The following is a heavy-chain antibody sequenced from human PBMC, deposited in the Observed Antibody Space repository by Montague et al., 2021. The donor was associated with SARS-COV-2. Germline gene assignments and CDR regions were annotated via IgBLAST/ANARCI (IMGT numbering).Heavy chain of an antibody. V-gene: IGHV4-39*01. Sequence: ETLSLTCSVSGGSFSSGDSYWGWRRQAPGKGLEWIGDLHYAGSAYYNPSLRGRVTISADTSKNQFSLKLNSVTAADTAVYYCVATYNGNWYYFDYWGQGTLVTVSS. D-gene: IGHD1-7*01. CDR2: LHYAGSA. J-gene: IGHJ4*02. CDR1: GGSFSSGDSY. CDR3: VATYNGNWYYFDY.